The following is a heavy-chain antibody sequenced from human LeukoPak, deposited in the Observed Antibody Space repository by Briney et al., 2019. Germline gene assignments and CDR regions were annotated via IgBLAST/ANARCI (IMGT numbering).Heavy chain of an antibody. D-gene: IGHD3-10*01. CDR1: GGSISSGDYY. CDR2: IYYSGST. J-gene: IGHJ4*02. V-gene: IGHV4-30-4*01. CDR3: ARGGYYGSGSPDINDY. Sequence: SETLSLTCTVSGGSISSGDYYWCWIRQPPGKGLEWIGYIYYSGSTYYNPSLKSRVTISVDTSKNQFSLKLSSVTAADTAVYYCARGGYYGSGSPDINDYWGQGTLVTVSS.